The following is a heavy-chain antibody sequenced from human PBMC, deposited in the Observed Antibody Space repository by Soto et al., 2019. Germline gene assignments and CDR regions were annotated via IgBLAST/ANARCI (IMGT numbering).Heavy chain of an antibody. CDR3: ARAGWDGGSCYTLVGLRDGMDV. V-gene: IGHV3-30-3*01. CDR1: GFILSTYA. J-gene: IGHJ6*02. CDR2: ISYDGNNK. D-gene: IGHD2-15*01. Sequence: QVQLVESGGGVVQPGRSLRLSCAASGFILSTYAMYWVRQAPGKGLEWVAVISYDGNNKYYADSVKGRFTISRDNSKNTLYLQMNSLRAEDTAVYYCARAGWDGGSCYTLVGLRDGMDVWGQGTTVTVSS.